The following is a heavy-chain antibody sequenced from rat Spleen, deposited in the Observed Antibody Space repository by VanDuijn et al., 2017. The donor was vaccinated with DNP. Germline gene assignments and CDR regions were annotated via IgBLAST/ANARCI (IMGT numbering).Heavy chain of an antibody. CDR2: ISTSGGTT. CDR1: GFTFSSFP. CDR3: TRVKVGARFDY. V-gene: IGHV5-46*01. D-gene: IGHD5-1*01. J-gene: IGHJ2*01. Sequence: EVHLVESGGDLVQPGRSMKLSCAASGFTFSSFPMAWVRQAPTKGLEWVATISTSGGTTYYRDSVKGRFTISRDNAKNTLYLQMNSLRSEDTATYYCTRVKVGARFDYWGQGVMVTVSS.